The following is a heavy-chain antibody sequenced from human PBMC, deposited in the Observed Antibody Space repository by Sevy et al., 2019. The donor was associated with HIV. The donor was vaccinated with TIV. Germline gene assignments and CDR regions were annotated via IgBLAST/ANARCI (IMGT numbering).Heavy chain of an antibody. CDR2: ISAYNGNT. D-gene: IGHD2-15*01. J-gene: IGHJ6*03. CDR3: ARVGPGLGYCSGGSCYSGDYYYYMDV. V-gene: IGHV1-18*01. CDR1: GYTFTSYG. Sequence: ASVKVSCKASGYTFTSYGISWVRQAPGQGLEWMGWISAYNGNTNYAQKLQGRVTMTTDTSTSTAYMELRSLRSDDTAVYYCARVGPGLGYCSGGSCYSGDYYYYMDVWGKGTTVTVSS.